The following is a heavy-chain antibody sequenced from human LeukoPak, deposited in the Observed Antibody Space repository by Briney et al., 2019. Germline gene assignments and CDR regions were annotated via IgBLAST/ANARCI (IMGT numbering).Heavy chain of an antibody. J-gene: IGHJ6*02. Sequence: SETLSLTCPVSGGSVSSGSYYWSWIRQPPGKGLEWIGYIYYSGSTDYNPSLKSRVTISVDTSKNQFSLKLSSVTAADTAVYYCARAHYYGSGSVNYYYYGMDVWGQGTTVTVSS. CDR3: ARAHYYGSGSVNYYYYGMDV. V-gene: IGHV4-61*01. CDR1: GGSVSSGSYY. CDR2: IYYSGST. D-gene: IGHD3-10*01.